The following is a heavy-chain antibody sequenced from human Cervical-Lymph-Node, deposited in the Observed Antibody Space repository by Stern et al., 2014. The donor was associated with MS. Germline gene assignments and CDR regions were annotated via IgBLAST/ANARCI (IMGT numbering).Heavy chain of an antibody. J-gene: IGHJ5*01. Sequence: VQLQQWGPGLVKPSETLSLTCTVSGGSISSYYWSWIRQPPGKGLEWIGYMSYSGSTKYNPSLKRRVTISVDTSKNQFSLKPSSGTAAATAVYFCARGYSSSWYWFDSWGQGTQVTVSS. CDR1: GGSISSYY. D-gene: IGHD6-13*01. CDR2: MSYSGST. V-gene: IGHV4-59*01. CDR3: ARGYSSSWYWFDS.